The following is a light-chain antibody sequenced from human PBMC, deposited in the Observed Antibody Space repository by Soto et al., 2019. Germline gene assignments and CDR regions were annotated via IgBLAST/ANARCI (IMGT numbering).Light chain of an antibody. V-gene: IGKV1-5*01. CDR1: QSISRW. J-gene: IGKJ5*01. CDR2: EAS. CDR3: QQFNSYPIT. Sequence: DVHLTQYPSTPSASVGDRIPITCRAPQSISRWLTWYQQKPGKAPKLLIYEASNLESGVPSRFSGSGSGTEFTLTIGGLQPDDFATYYCQQFNSYPITFGQGTRLE.